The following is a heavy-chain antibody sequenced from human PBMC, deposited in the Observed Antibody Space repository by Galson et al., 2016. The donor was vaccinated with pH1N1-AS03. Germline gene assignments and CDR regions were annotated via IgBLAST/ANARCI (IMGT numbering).Heavy chain of an antibody. V-gene: IGHV3-74*01. CDR2: INADGSIT. CDR3: ARGNGRNFDC. CDR1: EFTFSSKW. Sequence: SLRLSCAASEFTFSSKWMHWVRQAPGKGPVWVSRINADGSITSCADSVKGRFTISRDNAKNTLYLQMNSLRAEDTAVYYCARGNGRNFDCWGQGTLVTVSS. D-gene: IGHD2-8*01. J-gene: IGHJ4*02.